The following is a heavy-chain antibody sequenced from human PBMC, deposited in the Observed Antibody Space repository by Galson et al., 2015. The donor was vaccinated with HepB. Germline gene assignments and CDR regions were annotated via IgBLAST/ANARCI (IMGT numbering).Heavy chain of an antibody. CDR1: GFTFSGYA. CDR2: IRYDGSDK. V-gene: IGHV3-30*02. D-gene: IGHD1-7*01. Sequence: SLRLSCAASGFTFSGYAMHWVRQAPGKGLEWVAFIRYDGSDKYYADSVKGRFTFSRDNSKSTLYLQMNSLRAEDTAVYYCAKDGGTRAGRGTFDYWGQGTLVTVSS. CDR3: AKDGGTRAGRGTFDY. J-gene: IGHJ4*02.